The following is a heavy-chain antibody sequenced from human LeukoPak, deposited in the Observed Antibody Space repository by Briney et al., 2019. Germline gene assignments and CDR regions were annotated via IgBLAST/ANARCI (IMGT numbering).Heavy chain of an antibody. Sequence: SETLSLTCAVSGGSISSGGYSWSWIRQPPGKGLEWIGYIYHSGSTYYNPSLKSRVTISVDRSKNQFSLKLSSVTAADTAVYYCARGTYYYDSSAQGIAFDIWGQGTVVTVSS. CDR2: IYHSGST. CDR1: GGSISSGGYS. V-gene: IGHV4-30-2*01. CDR3: ARGTYYYDSSAQGIAFDI. J-gene: IGHJ3*02. D-gene: IGHD3-22*01.